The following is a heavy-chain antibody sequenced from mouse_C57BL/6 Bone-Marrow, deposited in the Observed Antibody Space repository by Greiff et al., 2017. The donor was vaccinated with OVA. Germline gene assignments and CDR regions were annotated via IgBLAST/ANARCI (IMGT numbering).Heavy chain of an antibody. Sequence: EVQGVESGGDLVKPGGSLKLSCAASGFTFSSYGMSWVRQTPDKRLEWVATISSGGSYTYYPDSVKGRFTISRDNAKNTLYLQMSSLKSEDTAMYYCARHRASFAYWGQGTLVTVSA. D-gene: IGHD3-3*01. CDR2: ISSGGSYT. CDR3: ARHRASFAY. V-gene: IGHV5-6*01. J-gene: IGHJ3*01. CDR1: GFTFSSYG.